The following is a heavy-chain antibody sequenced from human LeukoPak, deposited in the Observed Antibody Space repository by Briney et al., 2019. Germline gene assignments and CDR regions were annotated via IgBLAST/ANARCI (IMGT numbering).Heavy chain of an antibody. J-gene: IGHJ4*02. CDR3: ARDTQWAFDY. CDR1: GFTFSSYA. Sequence: GGSLRLSCAASGFTFSSYAMHWVRQAPGKGLEWVAVISYDGSNKYYADSVKGRFTISSDNAKNSLSLQMNSLRAEDTAVYYCARDTQWAFDYWGQGTLVTVSS. D-gene: IGHD1-26*01. CDR2: ISYDGSNK. V-gene: IGHV3-30-3*01.